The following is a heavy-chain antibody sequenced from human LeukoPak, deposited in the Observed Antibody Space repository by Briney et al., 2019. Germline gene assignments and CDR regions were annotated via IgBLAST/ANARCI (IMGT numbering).Heavy chain of an antibody. CDR2: IYHNGNT. CDR1: GYSISSGNY. Sequence: SETLSLTCTVSGYSISSGNYWGWVRQPPGKGLEWIGSIYHNGNTFYNPSLKSRAALSLNTSQNQFSLELTSVTAADTAVYYCARVPPYRAFEVWGQGTMDSVSS. V-gene: IGHV4-38-2*02. D-gene: IGHD2-2*01. J-gene: IGHJ3*01. CDR3: ARVPPYRAFEV.